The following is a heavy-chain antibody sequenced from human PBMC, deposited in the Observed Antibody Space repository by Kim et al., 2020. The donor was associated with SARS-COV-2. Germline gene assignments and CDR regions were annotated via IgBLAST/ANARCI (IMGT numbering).Heavy chain of an antibody. V-gene: IGHV1-24*01. J-gene: IGHJ4*02. D-gene: IGHD5-12*01. CDR2: FDPEDGET. CDR3: ATDNVVATIHDGWSYHFDY. CDR1: GYTLTELS. Sequence: ASVKVSCKVSGYTLTELSMHWVRQAPGKGLEWMGGFDPEDGETIYAQKFQGRVTMTEDTSTDTAYMELSSLRSEDTAVYYCATDNVVATIHDGWSYHFDYWGQGTLVTVSS.